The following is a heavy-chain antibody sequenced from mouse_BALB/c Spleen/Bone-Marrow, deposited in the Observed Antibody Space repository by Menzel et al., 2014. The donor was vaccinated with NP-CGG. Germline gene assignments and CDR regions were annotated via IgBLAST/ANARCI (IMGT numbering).Heavy chain of an antibody. CDR1: GFTFSSFG. D-gene: IGHD1-2*01. V-gene: IGHV5-17*02. Sequence: EVQLQESGGGLVQPGGSRKLSCAASGFTFSSFGMHWVRQAPGKGLEWVAYISGGSSIIYYADTVKGRFTISRDNPKNTLFLQMTSLRSEDTAIYYCARKDYFGYAAMDYWGQGTSVTVSS. J-gene: IGHJ4*01. CDR2: ISGGSSII. CDR3: ARKDYFGYAAMDY.